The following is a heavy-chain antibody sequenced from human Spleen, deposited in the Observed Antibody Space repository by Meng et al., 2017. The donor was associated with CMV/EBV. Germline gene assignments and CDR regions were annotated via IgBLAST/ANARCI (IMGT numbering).Heavy chain of an antibody. CDR3: ARMRCDGDCFFDY. J-gene: IGHJ4*02. V-gene: IGHV5-51*01. D-gene: IGHD2-21*01. CDR2: IYPGDSDT. Sequence: KVSCKGSGYSFTSYWIGWVRQMPGKGLEWMGIIYPGDSDTRYSPSFHGQVTISADRSISTAYLHWNSLKASDTAMYYCARMRCDGDCFFDYWGQGTLVTVSS. CDR1: GYSFTSYW.